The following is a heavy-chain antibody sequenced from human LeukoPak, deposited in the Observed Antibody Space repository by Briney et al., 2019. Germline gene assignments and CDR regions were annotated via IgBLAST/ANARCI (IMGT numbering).Heavy chain of an antibody. CDR3: ASTIFGVVVYDY. V-gene: IGHV4-34*01. CDR2: INHSGST. J-gene: IGHJ4*02. CDR1: GGSFSGYY. Sequence: SETLSLTCAVYGGSFSGYYWSWIRQPPGKGLEWIGEINHSGSTNYNPSLKSRVTISVDTSKNQFSLKLSSVTAADTAVYYCASTIFGVVVYDYWGQGTLVTVSS. D-gene: IGHD3-3*01.